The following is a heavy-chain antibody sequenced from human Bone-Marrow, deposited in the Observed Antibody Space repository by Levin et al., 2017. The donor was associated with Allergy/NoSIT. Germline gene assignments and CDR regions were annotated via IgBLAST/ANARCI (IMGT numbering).Heavy chain of an antibody. J-gene: IGHJ4*02. V-gene: IGHV3-73*01. CDR3: ASSIAAAD. CDR2: IRNSSSNYAT. CDR1: GFTFSGSS. Sequence: KVSCAASGFTFSGSSIYWVRQASGRGLEWVGRIRNSSSNYATAFAASVKGRFTISRDDSSNRAYLQMNSLKTEDTAMYYCASSIAAADWGQGTLVTVSS. D-gene: IGHD6-13*01.